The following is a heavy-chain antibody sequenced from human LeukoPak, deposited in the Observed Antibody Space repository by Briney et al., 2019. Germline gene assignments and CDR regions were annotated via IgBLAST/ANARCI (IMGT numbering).Heavy chain of an antibody. V-gene: IGHV4-59*01. J-gene: IGHJ6*02. CDR2: IYNSGSI. Sequence: SETLSLTCTVSGGSINTYYWSWIRQPPGKGLEWIGYIYNSGSINYNPSLKSRVTISEDTSKNRFSLEMSSVTAADTAVYYCVRESYYYGMDVWGQGTTVTVSS. CDR3: VRESYYYGMDV. CDR1: GGSINTYY.